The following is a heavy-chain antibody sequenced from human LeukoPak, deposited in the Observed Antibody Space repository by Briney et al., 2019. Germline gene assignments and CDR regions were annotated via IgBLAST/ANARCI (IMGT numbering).Heavy chain of an antibody. Sequence: ASVKVSCKASGYTFTSYDINWVRQATGQGLEWMGWMNPNSGNTGYAQKFQGRVTITRNTSISTAYMELSSLRAEDTAVYYCARGKVVPAAIGLFYYYYMDVWGKGPTVTVSS. J-gene: IGHJ6*03. V-gene: IGHV1-8*03. D-gene: IGHD2-2*01. CDR1: GYTFTSYD. CDR2: MNPNSGNT. CDR3: ARGKVVPAAIGLFYYYYMDV.